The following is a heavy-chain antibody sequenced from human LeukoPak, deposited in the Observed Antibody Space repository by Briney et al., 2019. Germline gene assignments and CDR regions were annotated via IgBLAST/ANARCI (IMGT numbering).Heavy chain of an antibody. V-gene: IGHV1-46*01. CDR2: INPSGGST. J-gene: IGHJ4*02. Sequence: ASVKVSCKASGYSFTAFYIHWVRQAPGQGLEWMGIINPSGGSTSYAQKFQGRVTMTRDTSTSTVYMELSSLRSEDTAVYYCARDRASSGWYNFDYWGQGTLVTVSS. CDR3: ARDRASSGWYNFDY. D-gene: IGHD6-19*01. CDR1: GYSFTAFY.